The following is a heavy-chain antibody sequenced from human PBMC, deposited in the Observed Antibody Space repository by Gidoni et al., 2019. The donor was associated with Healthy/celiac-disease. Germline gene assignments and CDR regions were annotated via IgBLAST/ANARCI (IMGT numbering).Heavy chain of an antibody. CDR3: AKDIGFRVYYYYGMDV. Sequence: EVQLVESGGGLVQPGRSLRLSCAASGFTFDDYAMHWVRQAPGKGLEWVSGISWNSGIIGYADSVKGRFTISRDNAKNSLYLQMNSLRAEDTALYYCAKDIGFRVYYYYGMDVWGQGTTVTVSS. CDR1: GFTFDDYA. D-gene: IGHD3-10*01. J-gene: IGHJ6*02. V-gene: IGHV3-9*01. CDR2: ISWNSGII.